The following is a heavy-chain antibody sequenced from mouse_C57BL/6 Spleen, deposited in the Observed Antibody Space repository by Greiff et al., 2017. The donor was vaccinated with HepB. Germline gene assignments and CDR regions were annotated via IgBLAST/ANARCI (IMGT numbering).Heavy chain of an antibody. J-gene: IGHJ4*01. CDR3: ASEGIYYRYYYAMDY. CDR2: IYPGDGDT. CDR1: GYAFSSSW. D-gene: IGHD2-14*01. Sequence: QVQLQQSGPELVKPGASVKISCKASGYAFSSSWMNWVKQRPGKGLEWIGRIYPGDGDTNYNGKFKGKATLTADKSSSTAYMQLSSLTSEDSAVYVGASEGIYYRYYYAMDYWGQGTSVTVSS. V-gene: IGHV1-82*01.